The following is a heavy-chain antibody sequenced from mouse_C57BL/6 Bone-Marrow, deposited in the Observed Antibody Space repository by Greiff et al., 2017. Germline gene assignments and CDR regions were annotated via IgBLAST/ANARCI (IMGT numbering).Heavy chain of an antibody. CDR3: TTGYDEDPFDY. V-gene: IGHV14-4*01. D-gene: IGHD2-3*01. J-gene: IGHJ2*01. CDR1: GFNIKDDY. CDR2: IDPENGDT. Sequence: EVKLQEPGAELVRPGASVKLSCTASGFNIKDDYMHWVKQRPEQGLEWIGWIDPENGDTEYASKFQGKATITADTSSNTAYLQLSSLTSEDTAVYYCTTGYDEDPFDYWGQGTTLTVSS.